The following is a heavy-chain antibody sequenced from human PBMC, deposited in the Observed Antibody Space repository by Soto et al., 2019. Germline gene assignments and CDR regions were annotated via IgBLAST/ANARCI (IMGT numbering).Heavy chain of an antibody. Sequence: SETLSLTCTVSGGSISSSSYYWGWIRQPPGKGLEWIGSIYYSGSTYYNPSLKSRVTISVDTSKNQFSLKLSSVTAADTAVYYFARHGNYDFWSGKPYYYYYMDVWGKGTTVTVSS. V-gene: IGHV4-39*01. CDR3: ARHGNYDFWSGKPYYYYYMDV. J-gene: IGHJ6*03. CDR2: IYYSGST. D-gene: IGHD3-3*01. CDR1: GGSISSSSYY.